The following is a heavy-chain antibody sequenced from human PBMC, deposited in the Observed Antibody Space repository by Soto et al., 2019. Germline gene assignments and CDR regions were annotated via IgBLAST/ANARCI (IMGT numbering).Heavy chain of an antibody. CDR1: GGTFSSYA. V-gene: IGHV1-69*01. J-gene: IGHJ5*02. CDR2: IIPIFGTA. CDR3: ARTYCSSTSCQKRTGWFGP. D-gene: IGHD2-2*01. Sequence: QVQLVQSGAEVKKPGSSVKGSCKASGGTFSSYAISWVRQAPGQGLEWMGGIIPIFGTAKYAQKFQGRVTITADESTSTAYMELSSLRSEDTAVYYCARTYCSSTSCQKRTGWFGPWGQGTLVTVSS.